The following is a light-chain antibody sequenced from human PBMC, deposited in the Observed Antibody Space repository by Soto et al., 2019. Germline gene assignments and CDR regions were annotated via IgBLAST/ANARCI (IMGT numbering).Light chain of an antibody. Sequence: QSVLTQPASVSGSPGQSITISCIGTSSDVGGSKYVSWYQQHPGKAPKRMIYEVNNRPSGVSSRFSGSKSGNTASLTISGLQAEDETDYYCCSFTTSSTYVFGTGTKVTVL. CDR2: EVN. CDR3: CSFTTSSTYV. V-gene: IGLV2-14*01. J-gene: IGLJ1*01. CDR1: SSDVGGSKY.